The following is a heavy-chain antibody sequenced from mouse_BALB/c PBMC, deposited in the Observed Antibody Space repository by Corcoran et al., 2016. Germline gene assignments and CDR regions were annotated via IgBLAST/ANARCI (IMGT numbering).Heavy chain of an antibody. CDR2: INTNTGEP. D-gene: IGHD1-1*01. CDR3: AITTVIGDYCVMDY. Sequence: QIQLVQSGPELKKPGETVKISCKASGYTFRNYGMNWVNQAPGKGLKWLGWINTNTGEPTYADDFKGRFAFSLETSASTAYLQINNLKNEDTATYFCAITTVIGDYCVMDYWGQGTSVTVSS. CDR1: GYTFRNYG. V-gene: IGHV9-3-1*01. J-gene: IGHJ4*01.